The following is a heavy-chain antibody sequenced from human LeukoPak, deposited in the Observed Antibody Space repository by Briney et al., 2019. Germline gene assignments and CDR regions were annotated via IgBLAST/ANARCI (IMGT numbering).Heavy chain of an antibody. CDR1: GYSIGSGYY. CDR3: ARDEPPLYGENVVYYYYYGMDV. V-gene: IGHV4-38-2*02. J-gene: IGHJ6*02. Sequence: SETLSLTCTVSGYSIGSGYYWGWIRQPPGKGLEWIGSIYHSGSTYYNPSLKSRVTISVDTSKNQFSLELSSVTAADTAVYYCARDEPPLYGENVVYYYYYGMDVWGQGTTVTVSS. D-gene: IGHD4-17*01. CDR2: IYHSGST.